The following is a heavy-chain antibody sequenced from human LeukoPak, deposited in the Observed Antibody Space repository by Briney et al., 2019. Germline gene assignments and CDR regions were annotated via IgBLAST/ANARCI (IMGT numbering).Heavy chain of an antibody. CDR3: ARNIVGPRQVDY. V-gene: IGHV4-31*03. D-gene: IGHD1-26*01. J-gene: IGHJ4*02. CDR2: IYYSGST. CDR1: GGSISSGGYY. Sequence: SETLSLTCTVSGGSISSGGYYWSWIRQHPGKGLEWIGYIYYSGSTYHNPSLKSRVTISVDTSKNQFSLKLSSVTAADTAVYYCARNIVGPRQVDYWGQGTLVTVSS.